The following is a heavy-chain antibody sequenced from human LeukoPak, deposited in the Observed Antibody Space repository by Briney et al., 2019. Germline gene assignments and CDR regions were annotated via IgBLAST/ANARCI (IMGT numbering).Heavy chain of an antibody. CDR1: GASISSYY. V-gene: IGHV4-59*08. D-gene: IGHD6-19*01. CDR2: IYYSGST. CDR3: SRHGCSSGWYNFDY. Sequence: SETLSLTCTVSGASISSYYWTWIRQPPGKELEWIGYIYYSGSTNYNPSLKSRVTISVDTSKNQFSLKLSSVTAADTAVYYCSRHGCSSGWYNFDYWGQGTLVTVSS. J-gene: IGHJ4*02.